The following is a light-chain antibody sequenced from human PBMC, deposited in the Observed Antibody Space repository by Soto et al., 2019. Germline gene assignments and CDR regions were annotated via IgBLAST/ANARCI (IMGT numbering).Light chain of an antibody. CDR2: KAS. CDR1: QSISSW. Sequence: DIQMTQSPSTLSASVGDRVTITCRASQSISSWLAWYKQKPGKAPKLLIYKASSLESGVPSRFSGSGSGTEFTLTISSLQPDDFATYYCQQYHSYPYTFCQGTTLEIK. J-gene: IGKJ2*01. CDR3: QQYHSYPYT. V-gene: IGKV1-5*03.